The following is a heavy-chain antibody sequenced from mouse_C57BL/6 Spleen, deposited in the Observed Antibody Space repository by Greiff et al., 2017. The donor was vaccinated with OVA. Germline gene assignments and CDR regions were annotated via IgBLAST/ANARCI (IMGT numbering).Heavy chain of an antibody. CDR2: IDPEDGET. D-gene: IGHD2-2*01. V-gene: IGHV14-2*01. CDR3: AILWLRRRGDY. CDR1: GFNIKDYY. J-gene: IGHJ2*01. Sequence: EVQLQQSGAELVKPGASVKLSCTASGFNIKDYYMPWVEQRTEQGLEWIGRIDPEDGETKYAPKFQGKATIRADTSSNTAYLQLSSLTSEDTAVYYCAILWLRRRGDYWGQGTTLTVSS.